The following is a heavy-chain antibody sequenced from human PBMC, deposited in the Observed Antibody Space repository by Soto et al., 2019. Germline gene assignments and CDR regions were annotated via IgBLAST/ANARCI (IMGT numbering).Heavy chain of an antibody. CDR1: GGSISDFY. D-gene: IGHD3-22*01. CDR3: ARGFFDSSGPGVAFDI. J-gene: IGHJ3*02. V-gene: IGHV4-59*01. CDR2: MYYSGST. Sequence: SETLSLTGSVSGGSISDFYWGWIRQPPGRGLEWVAYMYYSGSTKSNPSLKSRVNISVDMSKKEFSLKLSSVTAADTAAYHCARGFFDSSGPGVAFDIWGPGTMVTVSS.